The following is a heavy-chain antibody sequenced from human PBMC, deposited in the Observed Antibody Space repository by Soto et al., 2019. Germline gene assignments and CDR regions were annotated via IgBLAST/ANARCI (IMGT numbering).Heavy chain of an antibody. CDR3: ATAKLLLPWLFDY. CDR2: IYSGGST. V-gene: IGHV3-66*01. Sequence: APGKGLEWVSVIYSGGSTNYADSVKGRFTISRDDSKNTLFLQMNSLRAEDTAVYYCATAKLLLPWLFDYRLHRTLV. J-gene: IGHJ4*01. D-gene: IGHD2-15*01.